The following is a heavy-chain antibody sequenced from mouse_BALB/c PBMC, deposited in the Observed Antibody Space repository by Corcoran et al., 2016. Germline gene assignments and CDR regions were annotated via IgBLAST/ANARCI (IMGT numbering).Heavy chain of an antibody. V-gene: IGHV14-3*02. CDR2: IDPANGNT. CDR1: GFNIKDTY. J-gene: IGHJ2*01. CDR3: ARSWDVDY. Sequence: EVQLQQSGAELVKPGASVKLSCTASGFNIKDTYMHWGKQRPEQGLEWIGRIDPANGNTKYDPKFQGKATITADTSSNTAYLQLSSLTSEDTAVYYCARSWDVDYWGQGTTLTVSS. D-gene: IGHD4-1*01.